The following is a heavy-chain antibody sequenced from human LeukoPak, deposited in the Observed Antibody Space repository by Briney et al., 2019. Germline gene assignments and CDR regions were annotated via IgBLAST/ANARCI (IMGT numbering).Heavy chain of an antibody. CDR1: GFTFGDYA. CDR3: TREYDFWSGYFSDFDY. CDR2: IRSKAYGGTT. D-gene: IGHD3-3*01. V-gene: IGHV3-49*04. Sequence: GGSLRLSCTASGFTFGDYAMSWVRQAPGKGLEWVGFIRSKAYGGTTEYAASVKGRFTISRDDSKSIAYLQMNSLKTEDTAAYYCTREYDFWSGYFSDFDYWGQGTLVTVSS. J-gene: IGHJ4*02.